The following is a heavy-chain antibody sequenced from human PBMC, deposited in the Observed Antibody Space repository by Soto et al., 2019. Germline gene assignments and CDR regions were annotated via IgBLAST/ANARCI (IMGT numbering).Heavy chain of an antibody. V-gene: IGHV4-59*01. CDR3: ARIQGHSGQPWYFDL. CDR1: GGSISSYY. D-gene: IGHD6-25*01. CDR2: IYYSGST. Sequence: QVQLQESGPGLVKPSETLSLTCTVSGGSISSYYWSWIRQPPGKGLEWIGYIYYSGSTNYNPSLKSRVTISVDTSKNQCSLKLSSVTAADTAVYYCARIQGHSGQPWYFDLWGRGTLVTVSS. J-gene: IGHJ2*01.